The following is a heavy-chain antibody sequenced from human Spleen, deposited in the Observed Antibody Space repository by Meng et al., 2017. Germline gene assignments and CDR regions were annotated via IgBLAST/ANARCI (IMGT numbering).Heavy chain of an antibody. CDR3: ARVGGTYYFADY. CDR1: GGSFSGYY. J-gene: IGHJ4*02. V-gene: IGHV4-34*01. Sequence: SETLSLTCAVYGGSFSGYYWSWIRQPPGKGLEWIGEINHSGSTNYNPSLKSRVTISVDTSKNQFSLRLSSVTAADTAVYYCARVGGTYYFADYWGQGTLVTVSS. CDR2: INHSGST. D-gene: IGHD2/OR15-2a*01.